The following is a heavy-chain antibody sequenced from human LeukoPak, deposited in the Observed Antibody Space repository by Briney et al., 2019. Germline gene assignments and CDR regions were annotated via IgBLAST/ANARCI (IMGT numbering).Heavy chain of an antibody. CDR1: GYSFTSYW. V-gene: IGHV5-51*01. CDR3: ARHRRDGHNYDGFDI. CDR2: IYPGDSDT. D-gene: IGHD5-24*01. Sequence: LGESLKISCKGSGYSFTSYWIGWVRQMPGKGLEWMGIIYPGDSDTRYSPSFQGQVTISADKSINTAYLQWSSLKASDTAMFYCARHRRDGHNYDGFDIWGQGTMVTVSS. J-gene: IGHJ3*02.